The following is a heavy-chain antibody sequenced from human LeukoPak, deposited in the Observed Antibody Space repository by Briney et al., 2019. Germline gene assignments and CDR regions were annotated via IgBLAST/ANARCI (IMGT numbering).Heavy chain of an antibody. D-gene: IGHD5-18*01. CDR1: GFTFSTCA. Sequence: TGGSLRLSCAASGFTFSTCATNWVRQAPGKGLEWVSAISGSGSKTFYADSVKGRFTISRDNPKNTLYLQMNSLRPEDTAVYYCVKEPRGYSFSFDIWGPGTMVTVSS. CDR3: VKEPRGYSFSFDI. CDR2: ISGSGSKT. V-gene: IGHV3-23*01. J-gene: IGHJ3*02.